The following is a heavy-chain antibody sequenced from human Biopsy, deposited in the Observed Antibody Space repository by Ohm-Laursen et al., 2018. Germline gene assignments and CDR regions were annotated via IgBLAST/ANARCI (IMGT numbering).Heavy chain of an antibody. CDR3: ASMPAAIHEPNYSYYGMHV. Sequence: SQTLSLTCTVSSGSISGYYWTWIRQAPGKGLEFIGYVYSSGSTNYNPSLKGRATISLDTSRNQFSLKLSSVTAADTAVYYCASMPAAIHEPNYSYYGMHVWGQGTTVTVSS. CDR1: SGSISGYY. V-gene: IGHV4-59*08. CDR2: VYSSGST. J-gene: IGHJ6*02. D-gene: IGHD2-2*02.